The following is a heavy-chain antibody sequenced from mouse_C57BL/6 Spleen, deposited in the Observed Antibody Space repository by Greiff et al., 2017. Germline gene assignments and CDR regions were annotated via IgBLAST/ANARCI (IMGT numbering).Heavy chain of an antibody. CDR1: GYTFTSYW. D-gene: IGHD2-2*01. Sequence: QVQLQQSGAGLVKPGASVKMSCKASGYTFTSYWITWVKQRPGQGLEWIGDIYPGSGSTNYNEEFKNKATLTVDTSSTTAYLQLRSLTSEDSAVDHCARGGYDDAMDYWGQGTSVTVSS. J-gene: IGHJ4*01. CDR2: IYPGSGST. CDR3: ARGGYDDAMDY. V-gene: IGHV1-55*01.